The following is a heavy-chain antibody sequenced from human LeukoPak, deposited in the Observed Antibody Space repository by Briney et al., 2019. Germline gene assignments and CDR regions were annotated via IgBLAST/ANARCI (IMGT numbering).Heavy chain of an antibody. CDR3: ARHSRGSPIDD. Sequence: PEGSLRLSCAASGFTFNSYWMSWVRQAPEKGLEWLANIRQDGSDKQYVDSVKGRFTISRDNAKNSLYLQMNSLSAEDTAVYYCARHSRGSPIDDWGQGTLVTVSS. D-gene: IGHD2-15*01. CDR2: IRQDGSDK. CDR1: GFTFNSYW. V-gene: IGHV3-7*01. J-gene: IGHJ4*02.